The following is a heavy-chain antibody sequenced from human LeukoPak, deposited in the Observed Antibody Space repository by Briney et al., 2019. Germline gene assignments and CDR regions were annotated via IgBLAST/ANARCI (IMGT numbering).Heavy chain of an antibody. CDR2: IGTAGDT. Sequence: GGSLRLSCAASGFTFSSYDMHWVRQATGKGLEWVSAIGTAGDTYYPGSAKGRFTISRENAKNSLYLQMNSLRAGDTAVYYCARGWDCYDSSGYVFDYWGQGTLVTVSS. D-gene: IGHD3-22*01. V-gene: IGHV3-13*01. CDR1: GFTFSSYD. CDR3: ARGWDCYDSSGYVFDY. J-gene: IGHJ4*02.